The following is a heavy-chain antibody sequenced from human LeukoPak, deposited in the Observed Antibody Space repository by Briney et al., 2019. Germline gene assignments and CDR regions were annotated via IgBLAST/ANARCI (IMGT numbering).Heavy chain of an antibody. CDR1: GYSISSGYY. J-gene: IGHJ4*02. D-gene: IGHD3-22*01. CDR2: IYHSGST. CDR3: XXXXXXXXXXXXYYYLSGGTYYFDY. Sequence: SETLSLTCTVSGYSISSGYYWGWIRQPPGKGLEWIGSIYHSGSTYYNPSLKSRVTISVDTSKNQFSLKLSSVTAADTAVYYCXXXXXXXXXXXXYYYLSGGTYYFDYWGQGTLVTVSS. V-gene: IGHV4-38-2*02.